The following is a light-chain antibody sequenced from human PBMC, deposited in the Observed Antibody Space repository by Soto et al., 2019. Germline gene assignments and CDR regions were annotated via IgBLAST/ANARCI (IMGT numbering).Light chain of an antibody. CDR3: HQYGSSPGT. J-gene: IGKJ1*01. V-gene: IGKV3-20*01. Sequence: EIDLTQSPGTLSLSPGERATLSCRASQSVTSNYVAWYQQKPGQAPRLLLFGASIRDTGIPVRFSGSGSGTDFTLTITRLEPEDFAMYYCHQYGSSPGTFGQGTKVEVK. CDR2: GAS. CDR1: QSVTSNY.